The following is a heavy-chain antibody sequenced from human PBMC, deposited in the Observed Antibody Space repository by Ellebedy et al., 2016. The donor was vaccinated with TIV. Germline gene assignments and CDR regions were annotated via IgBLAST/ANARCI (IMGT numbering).Heavy chain of an antibody. V-gene: IGHV3-48*04. CDR1: GITFISHS. D-gene: IGHD6-13*01. CDR2: IRASGDTR. J-gene: IGHJ3*01. Sequence: GESLKISCAASGITFISHSFDWVRQAPGKGLEWLSSIRASGDTRYYADSVKGRFTISRDNAKNFLYLQMNSLRAGDTAVYYCARSGRIAAAGPGALDLWGQGTMVTVSS. CDR3: ARSGRIAAAGPGALDL.